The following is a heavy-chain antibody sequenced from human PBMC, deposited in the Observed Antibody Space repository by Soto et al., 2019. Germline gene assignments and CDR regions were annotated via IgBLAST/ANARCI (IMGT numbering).Heavy chain of an antibody. D-gene: IGHD6-13*01. CDR3: ARRGPGTYFDY. CDR1: GFTFSSYA. V-gene: IGHV3-23*01. Sequence: EVQLLESGGGLVQPGGSLRLSCAASGFTFSSYAMRWVRQAPGKGLEWVSAVSGSGGSTYYADSVKGRFTISRDNSTNTLYLQMNSLRAEDTAGYYCARRGPGTYFDYWGQGTLVTVSS. J-gene: IGHJ4*02. CDR2: VSGSGGST.